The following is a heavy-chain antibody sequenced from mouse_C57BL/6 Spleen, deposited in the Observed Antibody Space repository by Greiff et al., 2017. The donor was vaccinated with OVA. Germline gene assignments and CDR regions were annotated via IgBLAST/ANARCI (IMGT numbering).Heavy chain of an antibody. CDR2: IYPGDGDT. CDR1: GYAFSSYW. V-gene: IGHV1-80*01. CDR3: AREEAAQAYYFDY. D-gene: IGHD3-2*02. Sequence: QVQLKQSGAELVKPGASVKISCKASGYAFSSYWMNWVKQRPGKGLEWIGQIYPGDGDTNYNGKFKGKATLTADKSSSTAYMQLSSLTSEDSAVYFCAREEAAQAYYFDYWGQGTTLTVSS. J-gene: IGHJ2*01.